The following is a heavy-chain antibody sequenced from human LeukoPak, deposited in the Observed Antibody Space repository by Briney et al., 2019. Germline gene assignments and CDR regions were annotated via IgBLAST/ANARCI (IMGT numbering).Heavy chain of an antibody. CDR3: ARDAGGDYGDNWFDP. V-gene: IGHV1-2*02. CDR1: GYTFTGYY. Sequence: ASVKVSCKASGYTFTGYYMHWVRQAPGQGLEWMGWINPNSGGTNYAQKFQGRVTMTRDTSISTAYMELSRLRSDDTAVHYCARDAGGDYGDNWFDPWGQGTLVTVSS. J-gene: IGHJ5*02. D-gene: IGHD4-17*01. CDR2: INPNSGGT.